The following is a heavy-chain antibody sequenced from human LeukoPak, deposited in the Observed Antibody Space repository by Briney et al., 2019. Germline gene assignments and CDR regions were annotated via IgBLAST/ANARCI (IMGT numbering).Heavy chain of an antibody. CDR1: GFTFSSYG. CDR2: IRYDGSNK. D-gene: IGHD3-3*01. Sequence: PGGSLRLSCAASGFTFSSYGMHWVRQAPGKGLEWVAFIRYDGSNKYYADSVKGRFTISRDNSKNTLYLQMNSLRAEDTAVYYCAKGLSGYYTRLPHYYYYYMDVWGKGTTVTVSS. V-gene: IGHV3-30*02. CDR3: AKGLSGYYTRLPHYYYYYMDV. J-gene: IGHJ6*03.